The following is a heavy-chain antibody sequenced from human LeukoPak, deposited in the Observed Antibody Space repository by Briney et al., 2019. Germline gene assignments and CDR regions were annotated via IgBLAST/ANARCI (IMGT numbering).Heavy chain of an antibody. J-gene: IGHJ4*02. D-gene: IGHD2-15*01. V-gene: IGHV4-30-4*07. CDR3: ARVGDIDYPFDY. CDR1: GDSITSGGYS. CDR2: IHDSGST. Sequence: SETLSLTCAVSGDSITSGGYSWSWIRQTPGKGLEWIAYIHDSGSTYYNPSLKSRVTISVDTSKNQFSLKLSSVTAADTAVYYCARVGDIDYPFDYWGQGTLVTVSS.